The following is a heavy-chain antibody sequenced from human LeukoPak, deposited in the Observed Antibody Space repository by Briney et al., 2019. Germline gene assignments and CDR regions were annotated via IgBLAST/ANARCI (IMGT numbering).Heavy chain of an antibody. J-gene: IGHJ6*02. CDR2: IYTSGST. Sequence: SETLSLTCTVSGGSISSYYWSWIRQPAGKGLEWIGRIYTSGSTNYNPSLKSRVTMSVDTSKNQFSLKLSSVTAADTAVYYCARFGVVSTYYYYGMDVWGQGTTVTVSS. CDR1: GGSISSYY. V-gene: IGHV4-4*07. CDR3: ARFGVVSTYYYYGMDV. D-gene: IGHD3-3*01.